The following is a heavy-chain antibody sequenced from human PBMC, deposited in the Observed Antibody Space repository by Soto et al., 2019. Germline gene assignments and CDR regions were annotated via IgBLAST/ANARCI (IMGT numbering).Heavy chain of an antibody. CDR2: ISGSGGST. CDR3: AKSLSPLWFGTASDY. CDR1: GFTFSSYA. Sequence: EVQLLESGGGLVQPGGSLRLSCAASGFTFSSYAMSWVRQAPGKGLEWVSAISGSGGSTYYADSVKGRITISRDNSKNTLYLQMNSLRAEDTAVYYCAKSLSPLWFGTASDYWGQGTLVTVSS. J-gene: IGHJ4*02. D-gene: IGHD3-10*01. V-gene: IGHV3-23*01.